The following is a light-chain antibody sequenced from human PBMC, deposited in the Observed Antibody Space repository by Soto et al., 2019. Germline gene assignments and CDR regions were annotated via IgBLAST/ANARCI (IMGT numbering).Light chain of an antibody. V-gene: IGLV2-23*02. J-gene: IGLJ2*01. Sequence: QSALTQPASVSGSPGQSITISCTGTSSDVGSYNLVSWYQQHPGKAPKLMIYEVSKRPSVVSNRFSGSKSGNTASLTISGLQAEDEADYYCCSYAGSSTFYVVFGGGTKLTVL. CDR2: EVS. CDR3: CSYAGSSTFYVV. CDR1: SSDVGSYNL.